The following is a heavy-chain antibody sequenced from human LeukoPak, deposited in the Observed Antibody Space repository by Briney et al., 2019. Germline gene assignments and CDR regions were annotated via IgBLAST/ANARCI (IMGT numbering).Heavy chain of an antibody. CDR1: GGSISSSNW. CDR3: ARDGVRTYYYGSGSPPRGFDP. J-gene: IGHJ5*02. V-gene: IGHV4-4*02. CDR2: IYHSGST. Sequence: SGTLSLTCAVSGGSISSSNWWSWVRQPPGKGLEWIGEIYHSGSTNYNPSLKSRVTISVDKSKNQFSLKLSSVTAADTAVYYCARDGVRTYYYGSGSPPRGFDPWGQGTLVTVSS. D-gene: IGHD3-10*01.